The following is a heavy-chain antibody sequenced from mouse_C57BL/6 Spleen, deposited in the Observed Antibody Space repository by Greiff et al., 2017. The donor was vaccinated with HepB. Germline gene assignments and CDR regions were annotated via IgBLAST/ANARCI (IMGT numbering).Heavy chain of an antibody. J-gene: IGHJ1*03. CDR1: GYTFTSYD. CDR3: ARSDGYYWWYFDV. Sequence: VKLVESGPELVKPGASVKLSCKASGYTFTSYDINWVKQRPGQGLEWIGWIYPRDGSTKYNEKFKGKATLTVDTSSSTAYMELHSLTSEDSAVYFCARSDGYYWWYFDVWGTGTTVTVSS. V-gene: IGHV1-85*01. D-gene: IGHD2-3*01. CDR2: IYPRDGST.